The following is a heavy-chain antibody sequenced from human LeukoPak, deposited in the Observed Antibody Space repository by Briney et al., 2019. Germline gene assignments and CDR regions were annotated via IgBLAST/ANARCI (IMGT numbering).Heavy chain of an antibody. D-gene: IGHD6-25*01. Sequence: GGSLRLSCAASGFTFSSYAMSWVHQAPGKGLEWVSAISGSGGSTYYADSVKGRFTISRDNSKNTLYLQMNSLRAEDTAVYYCAKGRRGYGGRSFDYWGQGTLVTVSS. CDR1: GFTFSSYA. J-gene: IGHJ4*02. CDR3: AKGRRGYGGRSFDY. V-gene: IGHV3-23*01. CDR2: ISGSGGST.